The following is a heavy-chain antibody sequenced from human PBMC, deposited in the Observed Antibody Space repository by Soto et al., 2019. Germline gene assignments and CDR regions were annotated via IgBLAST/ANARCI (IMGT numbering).Heavy chain of an antibody. Sequence: QVHLVEFGGGVVQPGRSLRLSCVASEFTFSTYAMHWVRQAPGKGLEWVALISYAVFYLKKRDSLKGRFSICRDDSMNTLCLQMDSVRPEDTAIYYCARVSLYGDYGAGDYWGQGTLVTVAS. CDR3: ARVSLYGDYGAGDY. CDR1: EFTFSTYA. CDR2: ISYAVFYL. D-gene: IGHD4-17*01. J-gene: IGHJ4*02. V-gene: IGHV3-30-3*01.